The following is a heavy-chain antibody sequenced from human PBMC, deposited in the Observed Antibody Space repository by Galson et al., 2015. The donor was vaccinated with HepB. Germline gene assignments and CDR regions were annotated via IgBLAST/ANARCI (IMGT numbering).Heavy chain of an antibody. Sequence: SVKVSCKASGYTFTSYYMHWVRQAPGQGLEWMGIINPSGGSTSYAQKFQGRVTMTRDTSTSTVYMELSSLRSEDTAVYYCARELEEVYFGYDCYTNYNFCGMDLCGQGTTVTLSS. CDR3: ARELEEVYFGYDCYTNYNFCGMDL. V-gene: IGHV1-46*01. CDR2: INPSGGST. CDR1: GYTFTSYY. D-gene: IGHD2-21*01. J-gene: IGHJ6*02.